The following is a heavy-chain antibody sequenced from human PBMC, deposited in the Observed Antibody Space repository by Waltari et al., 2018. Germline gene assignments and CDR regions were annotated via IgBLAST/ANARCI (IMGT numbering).Heavy chain of an antibody. D-gene: IGHD5-18*01. CDR1: GGSISSYY. CDR3: ARDLRATAMVNAFDI. Sequence: QVQLQESGPGLVKASETLSLTCTVSGGSISSYYWSWIRQPAGKGLEWIGRIFTSGGSGSTNYNPSLKSRVTMSVDTSKNQFSLMLSSVTAADTAVYYCARDLRATAMVNAFDIWGQGTVVTVSS. J-gene: IGHJ3*02. CDR2: IFTSGGSGST. V-gene: IGHV4-4*07.